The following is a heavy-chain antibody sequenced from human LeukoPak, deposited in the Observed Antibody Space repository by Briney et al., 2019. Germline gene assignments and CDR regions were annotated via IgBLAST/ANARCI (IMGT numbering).Heavy chain of an antibody. Sequence: SETLSLTCTVSGGAITGYYWSWIRQPPGKGLEWIGYIYYSGSTNYNPTLKSRVTMSVDTSKKQFSLKLSSVTAADTAVYYCARGRPPHDYGTLFDYWGQGTLVTVSS. V-gene: IGHV4-59*01. CDR3: ARGRPPHDYGTLFDY. CDR2: IYYSGST. J-gene: IGHJ4*02. CDR1: GGAITGYY. D-gene: IGHD4-17*01.